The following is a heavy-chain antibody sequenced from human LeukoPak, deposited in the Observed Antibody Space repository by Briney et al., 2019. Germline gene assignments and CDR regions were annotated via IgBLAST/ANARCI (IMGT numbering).Heavy chain of an antibody. CDR2: ISYDGSNK. J-gene: IGHJ6*02. V-gene: IGHV3-30-3*01. CDR3: ARGSGGRTIWVVVPAAQSSNYYYYGMDV. CDR1: GFTFSSYA. D-gene: IGHD2-2*01. Sequence: GGSLRLSCAASGFTFSSYAMHWVRQAPGKGLEWVAVISYDGSNKYYADSVKGRFTISRDNSKNTLYLQMNSLRAEDTAVYYCARGSGGRTIWVVVPAAQSSNYYYYGMDVWGQGTTVTVS.